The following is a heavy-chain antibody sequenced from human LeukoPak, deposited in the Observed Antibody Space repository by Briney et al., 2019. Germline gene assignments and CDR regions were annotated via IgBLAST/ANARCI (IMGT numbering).Heavy chain of an antibody. CDR1: GGSFSGYY. J-gene: IGHJ6*02. Sequence: SETLSLTCAVYGGSFSGYYWSWIRQPPGKGLEWIGEINHSGSTNYNPSLKSRVTISVDTSKNQFSLKLSSVTAADTAVYYCATQPGIAAAGSHYGMDVWGQGTTVTVSS. CDR3: ATQPGIAAAGSHYGMDV. D-gene: IGHD6-13*01. V-gene: IGHV4-34*01. CDR2: INHSGST.